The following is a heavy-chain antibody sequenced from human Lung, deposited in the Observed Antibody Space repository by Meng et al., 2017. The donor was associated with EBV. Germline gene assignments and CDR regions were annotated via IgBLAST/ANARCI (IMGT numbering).Heavy chain of an antibody. V-gene: IGHV3-53*01. CDR1: WFTASSNY. CDR2: MYSGGST. J-gene: IGHJ2*01. Sequence: VRLVESGGGVVQPGGALRMSCAAAWFTASSNYMSWVLQAPGKGLDWVSVMYSGGSTYYADSQKGRFTITRDNSKNTLYLQMDSLRVEDTAVYYCARDRSSWGYWYFDLWGRGTLVTVSS. CDR3: ARDRSSWGYWYFDL. D-gene: IGHD6-13*01.